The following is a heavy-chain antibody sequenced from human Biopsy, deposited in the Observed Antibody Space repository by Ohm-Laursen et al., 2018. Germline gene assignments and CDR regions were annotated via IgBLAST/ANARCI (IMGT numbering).Heavy chain of an antibody. CDR3: ARATNSTGWPYYYFYGMDV. CDR1: GGSISGYY. D-gene: IGHD2/OR15-2a*01. J-gene: IGHJ6*02. CDR2: IYYSRST. Sequence: TLSLTCAVSGGSISGYYWSWIRQTPGKGLEWIGYIYYSRSTNYNPSLKGRVTISVDTSKNQFSLRLNSVTAADTAVYYCARATNSTGWPYYYFYGMDVWGQGTTATVSS. V-gene: IGHV4-59*01.